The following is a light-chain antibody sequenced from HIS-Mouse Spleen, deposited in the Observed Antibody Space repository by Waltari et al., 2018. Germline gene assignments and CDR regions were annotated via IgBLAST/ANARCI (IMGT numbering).Light chain of an antibody. V-gene: IGLV2-11*01. J-gene: IGLJ1*01. CDR1: SSDVGGYHY. CDR3: CSYAGSYTGV. Sequence: QSALTQPRSVSGSPGQSVTISCTGTSSDVGGYHYVSWYQQHPGKAPKLMIYDVSNRPSGVPDRVPGSKSGNTASLTISGLQAEDEADYYCCSYAGSYTGVFGTGTKVTVL. CDR2: DVS.